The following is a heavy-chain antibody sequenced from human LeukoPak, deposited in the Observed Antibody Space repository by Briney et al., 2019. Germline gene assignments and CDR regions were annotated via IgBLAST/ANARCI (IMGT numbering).Heavy chain of an antibody. Sequence: PGGSLRLSCAASGFTFSSYWMTWVRQAPGKGLERVANINQDGSEKYYVDSVKGRFTISRDNPKNSLYLQMSGLRAEDTAVYYCARRGQRHYYDSSGYYSLDYWGQGTLVTVSS. CDR1: GFTFSSYW. J-gene: IGHJ4*02. CDR2: INQDGSEK. V-gene: IGHV3-7*01. CDR3: ARRGQRHYYDSSGYYSLDY. D-gene: IGHD3-22*01.